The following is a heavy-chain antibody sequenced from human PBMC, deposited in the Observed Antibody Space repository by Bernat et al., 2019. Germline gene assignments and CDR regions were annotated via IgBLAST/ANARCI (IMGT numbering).Heavy chain of an antibody. CDR1: GGSISSSSYY. J-gene: IGHJ2*01. Sequence: QLQLQESGPGLVKPSETLSLTCTVSGGSISSSSYYWGWIRQPPGKGLEWIGSIYYSGSTYYNPSLKSRVTISVDTSKNQFSLKLSSVTAADTAVYYCASGDRVWAWYFDLWGRGTLVTVSS. D-gene: IGHD3-10*01. CDR2: IYYSGST. CDR3: ASGDRVWAWYFDL. V-gene: IGHV4-39*01.